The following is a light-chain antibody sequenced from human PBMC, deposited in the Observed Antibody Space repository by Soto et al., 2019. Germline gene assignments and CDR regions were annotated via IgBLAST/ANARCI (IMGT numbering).Light chain of an antibody. CDR1: QSVSYN. Sequence: EIVMTQSPATLSVSPGETATLSCRASQSVSYNLAWYQQKPGQGPRLLIYGAFTRATGIPARFTGSGSGTEFLLTISSLQSEDFAVYYCQQYKNWPPLTFGGGTKVEIK. CDR2: GAF. V-gene: IGKV3-15*01. CDR3: QQYKNWPPLT. J-gene: IGKJ4*01.